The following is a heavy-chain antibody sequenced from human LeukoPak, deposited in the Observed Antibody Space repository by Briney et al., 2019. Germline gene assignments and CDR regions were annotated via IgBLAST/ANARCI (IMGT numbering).Heavy chain of an antibody. D-gene: IGHD6-13*01. CDR1: GGPFSGYY. CDR3: ARRIAATLEFDY. J-gene: IGHJ4*02. Sequence: SETLSLTCAVYGGPFSGYYWSWIRQPPGKGLEWIGEINHSGSTNYNPSLKSRVTISVDTSKNQFSLKLSSVTAADTAVYYCARRIAATLEFDYWGQGTLVTVSS. CDR2: INHSGST. V-gene: IGHV4-34*01.